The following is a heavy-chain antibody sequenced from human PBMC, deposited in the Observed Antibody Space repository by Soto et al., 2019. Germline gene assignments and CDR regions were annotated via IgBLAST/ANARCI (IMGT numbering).Heavy chain of an antibody. D-gene: IGHD6-19*01. CDR1: GGSFSFHS. J-gene: IGHJ4*02. Sequence: PSGTLSLTCAVYGGSFSFHSWTWIRQPPGKGLEWIGEINHGGSTNYNTSLKSRVTISEDTSKNQFSLKLSSVTAADTAIYYCARARSIAVYDSWGQGTLVTVSS. CDR2: INHGGST. V-gene: IGHV4-34*01. CDR3: ARARSIAVYDS.